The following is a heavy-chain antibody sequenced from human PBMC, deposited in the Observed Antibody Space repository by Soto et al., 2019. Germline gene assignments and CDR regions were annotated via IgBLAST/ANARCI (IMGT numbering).Heavy chain of an antibody. V-gene: IGHV3-33*01. J-gene: IGHJ4*02. CDR1: GFTFSSYG. D-gene: IGHD2-15*01. CDR3: ARLNYCSGGSCYSYYFDY. CDR2: IGYDGSNK. Sequence: QVQLVESGGGVVQPGRSLRLSCAASGFTFSSYGMHWVRQAPGKGLEWVAVIGYDGSNKYYADSVKGRFTISRDNSKNTLYLQMNSLRAEDTAVYYCARLNYCSGGSCYSYYFDYWGQGTLVTVSS.